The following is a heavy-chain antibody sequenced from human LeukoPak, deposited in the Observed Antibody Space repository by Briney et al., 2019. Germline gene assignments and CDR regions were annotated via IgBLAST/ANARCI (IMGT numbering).Heavy chain of an antibody. J-gene: IGHJ4*02. CDR2: IYHSGST. CDR3: AREALLYYFDY. D-gene: IGHD2-15*01. V-gene: IGHV4-30-4*08. CDR1: GASISYGDYY. Sequence: SQTLSLTCTVSGASISYGDYYWTWIRQTPGEGLERIGYIYHSGSTYYNPSLKSRLTISLDTSENQFSLSLNSVTAADTAVYYCAREALLYYFDYRGQGTPVTVSS.